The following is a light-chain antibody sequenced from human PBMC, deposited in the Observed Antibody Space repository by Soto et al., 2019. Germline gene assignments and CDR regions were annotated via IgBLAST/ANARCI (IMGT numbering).Light chain of an antibody. CDR1: SSNIGAGYD. J-gene: IGLJ2*01. CDR2: NNS. Sequence: QSVLTQPPSVSGAPGQRVTISCAGSSSNIGAGYDVHWYQQLPGTAPKLLIYNNSNRPSGVPDRVSGSKSGTSASLAITGLQAEDEADYYCQSYDSSLSNSVVFGGGTKLTVL. V-gene: IGLV1-40*01. CDR3: QSYDSSLSNSVV.